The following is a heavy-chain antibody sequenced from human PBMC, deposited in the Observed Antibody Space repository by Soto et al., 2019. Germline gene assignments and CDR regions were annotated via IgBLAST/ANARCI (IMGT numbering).Heavy chain of an antibody. Sequence: GWSLRLSCAASGFTFSSYARSWVRQAPGKGMEWVSAIIGSGGSTYYADSVKGRFTISRDNSKNTLYLQMNSLRAEDTAVYYFVKATSIQTRLSYCDTWRQGTLVIVTS. V-gene: IGHV3-23*01. J-gene: IGHJ5*02. CDR3: VKATSIQTRLSYCDT. D-gene: IGHD3-16*02. CDR1: GFTFSSYA. CDR2: IIGSGGST.